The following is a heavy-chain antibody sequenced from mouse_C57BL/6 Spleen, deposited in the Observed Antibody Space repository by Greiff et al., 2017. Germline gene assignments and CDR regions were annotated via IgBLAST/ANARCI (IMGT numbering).Heavy chain of an antibody. V-gene: IGHV14-4*01. CDR3: TTQTGTAWFAY. CDR1: GFNIKDDY. J-gene: IGHJ3*01. CDR2: IDPENGDT. Sequence: VQLQQSGAELVRPGASVKLSCTASGFNIKDDYMHWVKQRPEQGLEWIGWIDPENGDTEYASKFQGKGTITAHPSSNTAYLQLSSLTSEDTAVYYCTTQTGTAWFAYWGQGTLVTVSA. D-gene: IGHD4-1*01.